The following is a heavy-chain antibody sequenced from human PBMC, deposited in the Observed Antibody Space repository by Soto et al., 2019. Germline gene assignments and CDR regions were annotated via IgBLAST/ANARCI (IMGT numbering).Heavy chain of an antibody. Sequence: PGESLKISCKGSGYSFTSYWIGWVRQMPGKGLEWMGIIYPGDSDTRYSPSFQGQVTILADKSISTAYLQWSSLKASDTAMYYCARTSAAGKKYYAMDVWGQGTTVTVSS. CDR1: GYSFTSYW. CDR2: IYPGDSDT. V-gene: IGHV5-51*01. J-gene: IGHJ6*02. D-gene: IGHD6-13*01. CDR3: ARTSAAGKKYYAMDV.